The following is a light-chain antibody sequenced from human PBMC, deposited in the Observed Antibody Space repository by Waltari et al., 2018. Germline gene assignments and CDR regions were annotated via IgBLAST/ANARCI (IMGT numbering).Light chain of an antibody. CDR2: DVS. CDR1: RNALGAINY. CDR3: SAAAGGNVVL. J-gene: IGLJ3*02. V-gene: IGLV2-14*03. Sequence: QSALTQSASVSGSPGQSITISSTGTRNALGAINYVSLYQQHPGKAPKLMIFDVSGRPSGFSDRFSGSKSDNSASLTISGLQGVDEADYYCSAAAGGNVVLFGGGTKVTVL.